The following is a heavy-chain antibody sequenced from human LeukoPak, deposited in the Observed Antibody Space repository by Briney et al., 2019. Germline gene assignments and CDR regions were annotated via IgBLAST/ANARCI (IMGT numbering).Heavy chain of an antibody. V-gene: IGHV4-4*02. Sequence: SETLSLTCAVSGGSISSSNWWSWVRQPPGKGLEWIGEIYHSGSTNYNPSLKSRVTISVDKSKIQFSLKLSSVTAADTAVYYCAIRVAAAGDYWYFDLWGRGTLVTVS. CDR3: AIRVAAAGDYWYFDL. J-gene: IGHJ2*01. D-gene: IGHD6-13*01. CDR1: GGSISSSNW. CDR2: IYHSGST.